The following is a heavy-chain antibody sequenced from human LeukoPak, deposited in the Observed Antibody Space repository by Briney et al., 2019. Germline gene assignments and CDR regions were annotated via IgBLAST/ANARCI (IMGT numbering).Heavy chain of an antibody. V-gene: IGHV4-38-2*02. CDR3: ARDRGRYDILTGYRSGRLDY. CDR1: GYSISSGYY. Sequence: PSETLSLTCTVSGYSISSGYYWGWIRQPPGNGLEWIGSIYHSGSTYYNPSLKSRVTISVDTSKNQFSLKLSSVTAADTAVYYCARDRGRYDILTGYRSGRLDYWGQGTLVTVSS. D-gene: IGHD3-9*01. CDR2: IYHSGST. J-gene: IGHJ4*02.